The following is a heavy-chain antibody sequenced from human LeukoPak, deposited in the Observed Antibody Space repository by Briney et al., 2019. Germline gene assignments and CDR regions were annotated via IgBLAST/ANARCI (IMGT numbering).Heavy chain of an antibody. V-gene: IGHV3-7*01. Sequence: PGGSLRLSCAASGFTFSSYWMSWVRQAPGKGLEWVANIKQDGSEKYYVDSVKGRFTISRDNAKNSLYLQMNSLRAEDTAVYYCARDPRLYSSSYDYWGQGTLVTVSS. CDR2: IKQDGSEK. D-gene: IGHD6-6*01. CDR1: GFTFSSYW. J-gene: IGHJ4*02. CDR3: ARDPRLYSSSYDY.